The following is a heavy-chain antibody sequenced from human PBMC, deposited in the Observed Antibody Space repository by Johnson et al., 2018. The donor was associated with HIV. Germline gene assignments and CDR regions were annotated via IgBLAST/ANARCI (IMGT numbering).Heavy chain of an antibody. CDR1: GFSNYD. CDR2: ISYDVTNK. J-gene: IGHJ3*02. D-gene: IGHD2-21*01. V-gene: IGHV3-30*18. Sequence: QMLLVESGGGVVQPGRSLRLSCAASGFSNYDMHWVRQAPGRGLEWVSSISYDVTNKYYGDSVKGRFTISRDNSKNTLFLQMDSLRTEDTGVYYCAKAYCPGCDGFDIWGQGTLVTVSS. CDR3: AKAYCPGCDGFDI.